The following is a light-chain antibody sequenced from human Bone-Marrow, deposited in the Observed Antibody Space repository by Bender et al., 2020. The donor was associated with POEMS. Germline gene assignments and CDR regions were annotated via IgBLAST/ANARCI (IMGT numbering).Light chain of an antibody. CDR1: TSAIGDYNF. CDR2: DAT. Sequence: QSALTQPASISGSPGQSITISCTGTTSAIGDYNFFSWYQQHPGKAPKVILYDATNRPSGVSNRFSGSKSANAASLTISGLQAEDEADYYCSSYTFSATVFGGGTKLTV. V-gene: IGLV2-14*03. J-gene: IGLJ3*02. CDR3: SSYTFSATV.